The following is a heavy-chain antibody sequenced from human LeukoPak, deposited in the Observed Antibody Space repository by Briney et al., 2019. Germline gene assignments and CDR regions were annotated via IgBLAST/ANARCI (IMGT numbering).Heavy chain of an antibody. Sequence: GGSLRLSCAASGFTFSSHWMTWVRLAPGKGLEWVANIKQDGSEKYYVDSVKGRFTISRDNAKNSLYLQMNSLRAEDTAVYYCARARWLQSNYFDYWGQGTLVTVSS. J-gene: IGHJ4*02. D-gene: IGHD5-24*01. CDR3: ARARWLQSNYFDY. CDR2: IKQDGSEK. CDR1: GFTFSSHW. V-gene: IGHV3-7*01.